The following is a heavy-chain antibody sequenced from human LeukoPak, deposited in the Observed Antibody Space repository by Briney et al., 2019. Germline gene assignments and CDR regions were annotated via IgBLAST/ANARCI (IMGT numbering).Heavy chain of an antibody. CDR2: IYYTGST. J-gene: IGHJ4*02. Sequence: SETLPLTCIVSGDSINYYYWSWIRQPPGKGLEWIGYIYYTGSTNYNPSLKSRVTMSVDTSKNHFSLKLSSVTAADTAVYYCARLASYFDYWGQGTLVTVSS. V-gene: IGHV4-59*08. CDR3: ARLASYFDY. CDR1: GDSINYYY.